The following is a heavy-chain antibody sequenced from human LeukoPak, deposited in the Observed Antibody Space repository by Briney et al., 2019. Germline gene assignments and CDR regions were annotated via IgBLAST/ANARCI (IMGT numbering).Heavy chain of an antibody. Sequence: SETLSLTCTVSGGSISSFYWGWIRQPPGKGLVWIGYIYYSGNTNYNPSLKSRVTISGDTSKNQFSLKLSSVTAADTAVYYCARDPYSGSYFDYWGQGTLVTVSS. V-gene: IGHV4-59*01. J-gene: IGHJ4*02. CDR2: IYYSGNT. CDR3: ARDPYSGSYFDY. D-gene: IGHD1-26*01. CDR1: GGSISSFY.